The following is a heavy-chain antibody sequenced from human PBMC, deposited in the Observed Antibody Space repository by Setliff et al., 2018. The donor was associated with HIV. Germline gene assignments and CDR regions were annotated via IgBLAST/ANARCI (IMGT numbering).Heavy chain of an antibody. CDR3: AREMTATVDIVAASMNFLDL. CDR2: INPSTGDT. CDR1: GYNFADYF. V-gene: IGHV1-2*02. J-gene: IGHJ5*02. Sequence: GASVKVSCKASGYNFADYFIYWVRQAPGQGLEWVGWINPSTGDTLSAQKFQGRVTMTRDTSTRTAYMLLTSLRPDDTAVYYCAREMTATVDIVAASMNFLDLWGQGTLVTVSS. D-gene: IGHD5-12*01.